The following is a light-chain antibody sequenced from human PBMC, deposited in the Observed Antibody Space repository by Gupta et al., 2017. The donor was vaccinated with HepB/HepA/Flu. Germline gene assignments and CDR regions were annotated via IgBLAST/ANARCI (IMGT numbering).Light chain of an antibody. CDR3: SSYTSSSTLV. CDR1: SSDVGSYNR. CDR2: EVS. Sequence: QSALTHPPSVSGSRGQSLTLSCTDTSSDVGSYNRVSWYQQPPGTAPKLMIYEVSNRPSGVPDRFSGSKSGNTASLTISGLQAEDEADYYCSSYTSSSTLVFGGGTKLTVL. J-gene: IGLJ2*01. V-gene: IGLV2-18*02.